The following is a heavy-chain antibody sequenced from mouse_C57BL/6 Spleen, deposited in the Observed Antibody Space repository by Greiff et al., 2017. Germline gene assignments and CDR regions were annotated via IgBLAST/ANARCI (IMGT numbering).Heavy chain of an antibody. Sequence: EVKLVESGGDLVKPGGSLKLSCAASGFTFSSYGMSWVRQTPDKRLEWVATISSGGSYTYYPDSVKGRFTISRDNAKNTLYLQMSSLKSEDTAMYYCARQTVVATDFDYWGQGTTLTVSS. CDR3: ARQTVVATDFDY. J-gene: IGHJ2*01. V-gene: IGHV5-6*01. CDR1: GFTFSSYG. CDR2: ISSGGSYT. D-gene: IGHD1-1*01.